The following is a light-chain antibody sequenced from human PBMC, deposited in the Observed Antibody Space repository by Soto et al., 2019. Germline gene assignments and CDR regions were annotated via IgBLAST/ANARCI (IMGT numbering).Light chain of an antibody. V-gene: IGKV3-20*01. CDR3: HHDRSSRLT. CDR2: GAS. J-gene: IGKJ4*01. CDR1: QSVTSSY. Sequence: EIVLTQSPGTLSLSPGERATLSCRASQSVTSSYLAWYQQKPGQAPRLLISGASSRATGIPDRFSGSGSGTDFTHTISRLEPEDFALYYCHHDRSSRLTFGGGIKVEMK.